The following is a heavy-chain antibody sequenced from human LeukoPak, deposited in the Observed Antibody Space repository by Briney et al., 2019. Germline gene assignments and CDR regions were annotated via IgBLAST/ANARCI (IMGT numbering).Heavy chain of an antibody. J-gene: IGHJ4*02. CDR1: GASISSNSYY. CDR2: IYYSGST. Sequence: SETLSLTCTVSGASISSNSYYWGWIRQPPGKGLEWIGNIYYSGSTYYNPSLKSRVTISVDTSKNQFSLKLSSVTAADTAVYYCARHRTYSHYDYWGQGTLVTVSS. D-gene: IGHD2-15*01. V-gene: IGHV4-39*01. CDR3: ARHRTYSHYDY.